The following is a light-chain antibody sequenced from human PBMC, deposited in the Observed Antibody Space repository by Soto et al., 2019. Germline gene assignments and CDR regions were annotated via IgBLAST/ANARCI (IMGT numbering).Light chain of an antibody. CDR1: QSVSSSY. CDR2: GTS. V-gene: IGKV3-20*01. Sequence: EIMLTQSPGTLSLSPGEIATLSCRASQSVSSSYLAWYQQKPGQAPRLLIYGTSSRATGIPDRFSGSGSGTEFTLTISSLQPDDFATYYCQQYNSYLWTFGQGTKVDI. CDR3: QQYNSYLWT. J-gene: IGKJ1*01.